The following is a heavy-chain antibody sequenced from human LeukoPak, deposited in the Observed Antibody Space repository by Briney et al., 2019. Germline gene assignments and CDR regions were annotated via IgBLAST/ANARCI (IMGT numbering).Heavy chain of an antibody. CDR3: ARDLDCSGGSCYAGYYYYYMDV. V-gene: IGHV3-48*03. D-gene: IGHD2-15*01. CDR1: GFTFSSYE. Sequence: GGSLRLSCAASGFTFSSYEMNWVRQAPGKGLEWVSYISSSGSTIYYADSVKGRFTISRDNAQNSLYLQMNSLRAEDTAVYYCARDLDCSGGSCYAGYYYYYMDVWGKGTTVTVSS. J-gene: IGHJ6*03. CDR2: ISSSGSTI.